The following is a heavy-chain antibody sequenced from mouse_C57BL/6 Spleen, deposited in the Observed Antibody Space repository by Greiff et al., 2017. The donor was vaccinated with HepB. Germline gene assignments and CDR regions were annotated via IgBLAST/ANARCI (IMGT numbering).Heavy chain of an antibody. CDR1: GYTFTDYY. Sequence: EVQLQQSGPELVKPGASVKISCKASGYTFTDYYMNWVKQSHGKSLEWIGDINPNNGGTSYNQKFKGKATLTVDKSSSTAYMELRSLTSEDSAVYYCARKGRFRRDFDYWGQGTTLTVSS. V-gene: IGHV1-26*01. J-gene: IGHJ2*01. D-gene: IGHD3-3*01. CDR3: ARKGRFRRDFDY. CDR2: INPNNGGT.